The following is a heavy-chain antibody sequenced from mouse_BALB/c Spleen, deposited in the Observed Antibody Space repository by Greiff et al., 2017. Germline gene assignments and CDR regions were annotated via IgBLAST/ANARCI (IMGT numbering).Heavy chain of an antibody. CDR2: ISYSGST. Sequence: EVQVVESGPSLVKPSQTLSLTCSVTGDSITSGYWNWIRKFPGNKLEYMGYISYSGSTYYNPSLKSRISITRDTSKNQYYLQLNSVTTEDTATYYCARYYYGSKFWYFDVWGAGTTVTVSS. CDR1: GDSITSGY. J-gene: IGHJ1*01. V-gene: IGHV3-8*02. D-gene: IGHD1-1*01. CDR3: ARYYYGSKFWYFDV.